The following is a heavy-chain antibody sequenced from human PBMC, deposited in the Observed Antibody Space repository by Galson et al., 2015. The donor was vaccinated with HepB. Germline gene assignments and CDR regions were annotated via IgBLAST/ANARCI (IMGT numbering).Heavy chain of an antibody. CDR3: AKVIGRSGWFQYGMDV. D-gene: IGHD6-19*01. V-gene: IGHV3-23*01. J-gene: IGHJ6*02. CDR1: GFTFSNYA. Sequence: SLRLSCAASGFTFSNYAMSWVRQAPGKGLEWVSLIGASGGSTYYADSVKGRFTISRDDSKDTLYLQLNSLSAEDTAAYYCAKVIGRSGWFQYGMDVWGQGTTVTVSS. CDR2: IGASGGST.